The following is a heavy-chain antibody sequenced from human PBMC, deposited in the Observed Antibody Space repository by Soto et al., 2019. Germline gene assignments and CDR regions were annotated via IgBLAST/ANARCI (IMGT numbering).Heavy chain of an antibody. CDR2: IYYSGST. CDR1: GGSISSGSYY. D-gene: IGHD1-1*01. Sequence: SETLSLTCTVSGGSISSGSYYWGWIRQPPGKGLEWIGSIYYSGSTYYNPSLKSRVTISVDTSKNQFSLKLSSVTAADTAVYYCARGNPVPLDYWGQGTLVTVSS. V-gene: IGHV4-39*07. CDR3: ARGNPVPLDY. J-gene: IGHJ4*02.